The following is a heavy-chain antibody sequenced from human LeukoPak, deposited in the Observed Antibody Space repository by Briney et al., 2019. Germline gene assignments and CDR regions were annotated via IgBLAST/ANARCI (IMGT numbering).Heavy chain of an antibody. CDR1: GFTLSSYE. V-gene: IGHV3-48*03. CDR3: GRGGYCSGGTCYRFNAFDI. Sequence: GGSLRLSCATSGFTLSSYEMNWVRQAPGKGLEWVSYISPSCSAIYTDSVKGRFTISTDNAKNSLFLQMNSLRAEDTAVYYCGRGGYCSGGTCYRFNAFDIWGQGTTVTVSS. CDR2: ISPSCSAI. D-gene: IGHD2-15*01. J-gene: IGHJ3*02.